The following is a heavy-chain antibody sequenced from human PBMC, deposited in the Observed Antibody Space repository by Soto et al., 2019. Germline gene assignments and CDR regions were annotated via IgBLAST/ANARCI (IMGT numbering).Heavy chain of an antibody. J-gene: IGHJ4*02. CDR2: ISGSGGST. CDR3: AKDAVRITMIVVVTDKPIQVDY. D-gene: IGHD3-22*01. CDR1: GFTFSSYA. V-gene: IGHV3-23*01. Sequence: GGSLRLSCAASGFTFSSYAMSWVRQAPGKGLEWVSAISGSGGSTYYADSVKGRFTISRDNSKNTLYLQMNSLRAEDTAVYYCAKDAVRITMIVVVTDKPIQVDYWGQGPLVTVS.